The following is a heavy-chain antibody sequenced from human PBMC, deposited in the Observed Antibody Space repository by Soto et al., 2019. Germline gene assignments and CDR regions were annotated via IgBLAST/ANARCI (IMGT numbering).Heavy chain of an antibody. J-gene: IGHJ3*01. CDR3: ARGGTSGWLKGAYDV. V-gene: IGHV1-69*01. CDR2: IIPIFGIP. CDR1: GGTLSKHA. Sequence: QVHLVQSGAEVKKPGSSAKVSCKASGGTLSKHAITWVRRAPGQGLEWLGGIIPIFGIPNYPQKFQGRVTISADDSTNTAHMELNSLTSEDTAIYYCARGGTSGWLKGAYDVWGQGTMVTVS. D-gene: IGHD6-19*01.